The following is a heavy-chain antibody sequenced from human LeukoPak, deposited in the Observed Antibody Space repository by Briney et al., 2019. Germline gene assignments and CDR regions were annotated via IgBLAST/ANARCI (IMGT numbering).Heavy chain of an antibody. CDR3: AKDFSVYNYDSRVLDY. Sequence: GGSLRLSCAASGFTFSSYGMHWVRQAPGKGLEWVAFIRYDGSNKYYADSVKGRFTISRDNSKNTLYLQMNRLRAEDTAVYYCAKDFSVYNYDSRVLDYWXQGTLVTVS. CDR1: GFTFSSYG. V-gene: IGHV3-30*02. CDR2: IRYDGSNK. D-gene: IGHD3-22*01. J-gene: IGHJ4*02.